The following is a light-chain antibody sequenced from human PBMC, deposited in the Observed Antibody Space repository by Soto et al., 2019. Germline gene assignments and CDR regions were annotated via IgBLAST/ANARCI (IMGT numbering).Light chain of an antibody. Sequence: QSALTQPASVSGSPGQSITISCTGSSSDVGSYNLVSWYQQYPGKAPKLMIYEGSKRPSGVSNRFSGSKSGNTASLTISGLQAEDEADYHCCSYAGSHTVVFGGRTKLTVL. CDR3: CSYAGSHTVV. CDR2: EGS. CDR1: SSDVGSYNL. V-gene: IGLV2-23*01. J-gene: IGLJ2*01.